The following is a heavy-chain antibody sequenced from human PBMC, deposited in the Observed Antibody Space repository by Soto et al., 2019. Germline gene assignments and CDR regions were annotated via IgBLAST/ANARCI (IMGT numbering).Heavy chain of an antibody. J-gene: IGHJ3*02. CDR2: ISSSSSYI. V-gene: IGHV3-21*01. CDR1: GFTFSSYS. CDR3: ARQGDSSGSDAFDI. Sequence: GGSLRLSCAASGFTFSSYSMNWVRQAPGKGLEWVSSISSSSSYIYYADSLKGRFTISRDNAKNSLYLQMNSLRGEDTAVYYCARQGDSSGSDAFDIWGQGTMVTVSS. D-gene: IGHD3-22*01.